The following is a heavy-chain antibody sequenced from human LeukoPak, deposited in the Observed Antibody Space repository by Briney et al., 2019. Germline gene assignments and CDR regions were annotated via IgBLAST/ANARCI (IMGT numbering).Heavy chain of an antibody. V-gene: IGHV1-2*02. CDR1: GYTFTDYY. J-gene: IGHJ4*02. CDR3: ARAISGGSPITASDY. CDR2: INPNSDFT. Sequence: ASVTVSCKASGYTFTDYYMHWVRQAPGQGLEWMGWINPNSDFTNFAQNFQGRVTMTSDTSISTAYMELSRLRSDDTAVYYCARAISGGSPITASDYWGQGTLVTVSS. D-gene: IGHD2-15*01.